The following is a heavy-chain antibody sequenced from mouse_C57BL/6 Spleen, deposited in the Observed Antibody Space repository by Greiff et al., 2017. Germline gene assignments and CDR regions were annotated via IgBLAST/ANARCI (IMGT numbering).Heavy chain of an antibody. V-gene: IGHV1-55*01. CDR1: GYTFTSYW. CDR2: IYPGSGST. Sequence: QVQLQQPGAELVKPGASVKMSCKASGYTFTSYWLTWVTQRPGQGLEWIGDIYPGSGSTNYNEKFKSKATLTVEPSSSTAYMQLSSLTSEDSAVSFCARSLSVYVDYCGQSTTLTVSS. D-gene: IGHD3-1*01. J-gene: IGHJ2*01. CDR3: ARSLSVYVDY.